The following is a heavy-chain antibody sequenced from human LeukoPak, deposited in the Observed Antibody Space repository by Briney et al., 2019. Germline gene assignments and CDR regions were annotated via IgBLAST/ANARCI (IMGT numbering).Heavy chain of an antibody. CDR1: GGSVSSESYR. Sequence: SETLSLTCTVSGGSVSSESYRWSWIRQPPGKGLEWIAYIFNSGGSNYNPSLKSRVTISVDTSKNQFSLKLNSVTAAETAQYHCARGVGGVREGFDIWGQGTMVTVSS. CDR3: ARGVGGVREGFDI. D-gene: IGHD3-16*01. J-gene: IGHJ3*02. V-gene: IGHV4-61*01. CDR2: IFNSGGS.